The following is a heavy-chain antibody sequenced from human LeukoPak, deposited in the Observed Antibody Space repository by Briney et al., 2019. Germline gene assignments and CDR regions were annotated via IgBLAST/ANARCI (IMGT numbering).Heavy chain of an antibody. D-gene: IGHD6-13*01. CDR2: IYSGGST. V-gene: IGHV3-53*01. J-gene: IGHJ4*02. Sequence: GGSLRLSCAASGFTVSSNYMSWVRQAPGKGLEWVSVIYSGGSTYYADSVKGRFTISRDNSKNTLFLQMNSLRAEDTAVYYCARGAYSSSWYFDYWGQGTLVTASS. CDR3: ARGAYSSSWYFDY. CDR1: GFTVSSNY.